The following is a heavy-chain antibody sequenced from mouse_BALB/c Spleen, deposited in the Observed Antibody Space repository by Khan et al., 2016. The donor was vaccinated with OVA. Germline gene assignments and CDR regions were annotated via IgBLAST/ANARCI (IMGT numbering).Heavy chain of an antibody. D-gene: IGHD6-1*01. CDR2: INTYTGEP. J-gene: IGHJ1*01. Sequence: IQLGQSGPELKKPGETVKISCKASGYTFTNYGMNWVKQAPGKGLKWMGWINTYTGEPTYADDFKGRFAFSLETSANTAYLQINNLKNEDTATYFCARSASYWFFDVWGAGTTVTVSS. V-gene: IGHV9-3-1*01. CDR1: GYTFTNYG. CDR3: ARSASYWFFDV.